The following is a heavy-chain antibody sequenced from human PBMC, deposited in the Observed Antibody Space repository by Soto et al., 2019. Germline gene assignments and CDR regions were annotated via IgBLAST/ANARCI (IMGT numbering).Heavy chain of an antibody. CDR2: ISYDGSNK. CDR3: ARDPLWGTAMVLWYFDL. V-gene: IGHV3-30-3*01. CDR1: GFTFSSYA. Sequence: GGSLRLSCGSSGFTFSSYAMHWVRQAPDKGLEWVAVISYDGSNKYYAESVKGRFTISRDNSKNTLYLQMNSLRAEDTYVYYCARDPLWGTAMVLWYFDLWGRGTLVTVYS. J-gene: IGHJ2*01. D-gene: IGHD5-18*01.